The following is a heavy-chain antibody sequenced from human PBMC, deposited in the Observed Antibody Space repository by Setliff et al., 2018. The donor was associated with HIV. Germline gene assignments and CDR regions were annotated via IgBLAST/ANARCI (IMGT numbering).Heavy chain of an antibody. Sequence: SETLSLTCTVSGGSISSYYWSWIRQPPGKGLEWIGYIYYSGSSKNTPSLKSRVTISVDTPKNEFTLKLSSMTAADTAVYYCVRGIAVAGPYFDYWGQGTLVTVS. V-gene: IGHV4-59*01. D-gene: IGHD6-19*01. CDR3: VRGIAVAGPYFDY. CDR1: GGSISSYY. CDR2: IYYSGSS. J-gene: IGHJ4*02.